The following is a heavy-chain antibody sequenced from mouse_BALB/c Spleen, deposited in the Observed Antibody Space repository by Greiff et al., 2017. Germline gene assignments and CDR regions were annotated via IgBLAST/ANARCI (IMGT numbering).Heavy chain of an antibody. J-gene: IGHJ4*01. Sequence: VKLMESGPGLVAPSQSLSITCTVSGFSLSRYSVPWVRQPPGKGLEWLGMIWGGGSTDYNSALKSSLSISKDNSTSQAFLKMNSLQTDDTAMSYCARESGYGGYYAMDYWGQGTSVTVSS. D-gene: IGHD1-2*01. CDR3: ARESGYGGYYAMDY. CDR2: IWGGGST. CDR1: GFSLSRYS. V-gene: IGHV2-6-4*01.